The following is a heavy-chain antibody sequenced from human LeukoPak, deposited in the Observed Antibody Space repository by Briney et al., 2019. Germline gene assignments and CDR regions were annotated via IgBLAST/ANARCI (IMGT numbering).Heavy chain of an antibody. J-gene: IGHJ4*02. CDR2: MNPNSGNT. Sequence: ASVKVSCKPSGYTFTSYDINWVRQATGQGREWMGWMNPNSGNTGYAQKFQGRVTMTRNTSISTAYMELSSLRSEDTAVYYCARGRSRPAVAVRGYYFDYWGQGTLVTVSS. CDR3: ARGRSRPAVAVRGYYFDY. CDR1: GYTFTSYD. D-gene: IGHD6-19*01. V-gene: IGHV1-8*01.